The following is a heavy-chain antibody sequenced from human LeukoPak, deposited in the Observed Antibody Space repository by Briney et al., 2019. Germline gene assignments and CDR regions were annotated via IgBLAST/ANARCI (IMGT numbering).Heavy chain of an antibody. CDR3: ARGPYYDILTGSPYPDY. J-gene: IGHJ4*02. D-gene: IGHD3-9*01. CDR2: IYHSGST. CDR1: GGSISSGGYY. V-gene: IGHV4-30-2*01. Sequence: SETLSLTCTVSGGSISSGGYYWSWIRQPPGKGLEWIGYIYHSGSTYYNPSLKSRVTISVDRSKNQFSLKLSSVTAADTAVYYCARGPYYDILTGSPYPDYWGQGTLVTVSS.